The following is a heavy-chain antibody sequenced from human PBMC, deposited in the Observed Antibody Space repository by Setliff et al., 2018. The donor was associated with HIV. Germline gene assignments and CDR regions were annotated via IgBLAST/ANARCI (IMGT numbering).Heavy chain of an antibody. CDR2: IHYNEKT. D-gene: IGHD3-22*01. Sequence: ASETLSLTCTVSGGSASNRRYYWAWIRQPPGKGLEYIGSIHYNEKTYYNPSLKSRVTISIDTSKNQFSLNLTSVTAADTAVYYCASRIYYYDSNNFLREEGFDPWGQGTLVTVSS. J-gene: IGHJ5*02. V-gene: IGHV4-39*01. CDR1: GGSASNRRYY. CDR3: ASRIYYYDSNNFLREEGFDP.